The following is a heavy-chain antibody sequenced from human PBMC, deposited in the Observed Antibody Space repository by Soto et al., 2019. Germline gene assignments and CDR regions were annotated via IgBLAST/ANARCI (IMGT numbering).Heavy chain of an antibody. CDR2: ISSSSSYI. CDR3: ARQQLDYWYFDL. J-gene: IGHJ2*01. CDR1: GFTFSSYS. V-gene: IGHV3-21*01. Sequence: EVQLVESGGGLVKPGGSLRLSCAASGFTFSSYSMNWVRQAPGKGLEWVSSISSSSSYIYYADSVKGRFTISRDNAKNSLYLQVNSLRAEDTAVYYCARQQLDYWYFDLWGRGTLVTVSS. D-gene: IGHD6-13*01.